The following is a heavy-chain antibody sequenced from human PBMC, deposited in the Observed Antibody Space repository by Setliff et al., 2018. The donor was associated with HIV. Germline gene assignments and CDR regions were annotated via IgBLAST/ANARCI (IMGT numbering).Heavy chain of an antibody. Sequence: GGSLRLSCAASGFTLSTYWMSWFRQAPGKGLEWVANIKENGDEKYYVDSVKGRFTISRDNAKNSMYLQMNNLRAEDTAVYYCAIIRVNGSPYWGQGTLVTVSS. CDR3: AIIRVNGSPY. CDR2: IKENGDEK. J-gene: IGHJ4*02. V-gene: IGHV3-7*01. CDR1: GFTLSTYW. D-gene: IGHD3-10*01.